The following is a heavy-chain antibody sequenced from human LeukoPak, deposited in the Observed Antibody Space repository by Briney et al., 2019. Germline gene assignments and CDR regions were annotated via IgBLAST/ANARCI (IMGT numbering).Heavy chain of an antibody. V-gene: IGHV3-30*03. Sequence: GGSLRLSCAASGFTVSGNYMSWVRQAPGKGLEWVAVISYDGSNKYYADSVKGRFTISRDNSKNTLYLQMNSLRAEDTAVYYCARACGGDCALLDAFDIWGQGTMVTVSS. D-gene: IGHD2-21*02. CDR3: ARACGGDCALLDAFDI. CDR2: ISYDGSNK. CDR1: GFTVSGNY. J-gene: IGHJ3*02.